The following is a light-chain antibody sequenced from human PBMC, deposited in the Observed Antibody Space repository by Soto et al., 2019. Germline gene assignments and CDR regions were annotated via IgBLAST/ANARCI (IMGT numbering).Light chain of an antibody. V-gene: IGKV3-15*01. CDR1: QSVSSN. J-gene: IGKJ5*01. Sequence: IVMTQSPATLSVSPGDRATLSCRASQSVSSNLAWYQHKPGQAPRLLIYGASTRATGIPARFSGSGSGTEFTLTISSLQSEDFAVYYCQQYNNWPLTFGQRTRLEVK. CDR2: GAS. CDR3: QQYNNWPLT.